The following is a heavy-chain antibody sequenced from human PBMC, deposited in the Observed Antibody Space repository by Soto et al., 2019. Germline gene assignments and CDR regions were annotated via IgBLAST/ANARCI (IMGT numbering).Heavy chain of an antibody. V-gene: IGHV3-30-3*01. CDR1: GFTFSSYA. D-gene: IGHD1-26*01. Sequence: QVQLVESGGGVVQPGRSLRLSCAASGFTFSSYAMHWVRQAPGKGLEWVAVISYDGSNKYYADSVKGRFTISRDNSKNTLYLQMNSLRAEDTAVYYCARGGEWELLRRAGPLAPYGMDVWGQGTTVTVSS. J-gene: IGHJ6*02. CDR2: ISYDGSNK. CDR3: ARGGEWELLRRAGPLAPYGMDV.